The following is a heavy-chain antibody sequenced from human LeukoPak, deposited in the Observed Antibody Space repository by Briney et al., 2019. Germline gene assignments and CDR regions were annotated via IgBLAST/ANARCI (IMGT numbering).Heavy chain of an antibody. CDR1: GYTLTELS. CDR2: FDPEDGET. Sequence: ASVKVSCKVSGYTLTELSMHWVRQAPGKGLEWMGGFDPEDGETIYAQKFQGRVTMTEDTSTDTAYMELSSLRSEDTAGYSCAKRRCFYGSGSGPPPPPGSWVAPDYYYYVMDVWGQGTTVTVSS. J-gene: IGHJ6*02. CDR3: AKRRCFYGSGSGPPPPPGSWVAPDYYYYVMDV. V-gene: IGHV1-24*01. D-gene: IGHD3-10*01.